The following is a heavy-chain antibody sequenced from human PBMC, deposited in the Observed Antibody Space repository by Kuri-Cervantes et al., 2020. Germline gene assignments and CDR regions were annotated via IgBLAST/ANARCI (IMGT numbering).Heavy chain of an antibody. CDR1: GSSIISGYY. Sequence: GSLRPSCPVSGSSIISGYYWGWIRQPPGKGLEWIGSIYHSGRTYYNPSLKSPVTISVDKSKNQFSLKLSSVTAADTAVYYCASVYDILTGSYAFDLWGQGTMVTVSS. CDR3: ASVYDILTGSYAFDL. V-gene: IGHV4-38-2*01. J-gene: IGHJ3*01. CDR2: IYHSGRT. D-gene: IGHD3-9*01.